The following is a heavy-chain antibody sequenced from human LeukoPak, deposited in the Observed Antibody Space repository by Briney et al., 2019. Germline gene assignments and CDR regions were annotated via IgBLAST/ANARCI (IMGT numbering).Heavy chain of an antibody. CDR2: ISSSSSYI. V-gene: IGHV3-21*01. CDR1: GFTFSSYS. J-gene: IGHJ4*02. CDR3: ARDGVAVAGTVDY. Sequence: GGSLRLSCAASGFTFSSYSMNWVRQAPGKGLEWVSSISSSSSYIYYAHSVKGRFTISRDNAKNSLYLQMNSLRAEDTAVYYCARDGVAVAGTVDYWGQGTLVTVSS. D-gene: IGHD6-19*01.